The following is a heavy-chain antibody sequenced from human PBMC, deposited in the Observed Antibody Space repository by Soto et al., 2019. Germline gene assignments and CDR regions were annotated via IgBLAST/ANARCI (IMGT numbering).Heavy chain of an antibody. CDR1: GFTISSNY. J-gene: IGHJ4*02. CDR2: MYAAGST. Sequence: EVQLVESGGGLVQPGGSLRLSCAFTGFTISSNYMNWVRQAPGKGLEWVSVMYAAGSTYYEDSVKGRFNISRDNSKNTVYLQMNSLRGEDTAVYYCARGSNSNNWKLFDYWGQGTLVTVSS. CDR3: ARGSNSNNWKLFDY. D-gene: IGHD1-1*01. V-gene: IGHV3-66*01.